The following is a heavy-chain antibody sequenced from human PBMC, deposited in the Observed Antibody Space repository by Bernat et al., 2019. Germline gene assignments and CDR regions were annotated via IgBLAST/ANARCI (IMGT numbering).Heavy chain of an antibody. D-gene: IGHD2-15*01. Sequence: VQLVESGGGVVQPGTSLRLSCSASGFTFRSYAMHWVRQAPGKGLEWVSSISSSSYIYYADSVKGRFTISRDNAKNSLYLQMNSLRAEDTAVYYCAGDPLLLFDYWGQGTLVTVSS. CDR2: ISSSSYI. V-gene: IGHV3-21*01. J-gene: IGHJ4*02. CDR3: AGDPLLLFDY. CDR1: GFTFRSYA.